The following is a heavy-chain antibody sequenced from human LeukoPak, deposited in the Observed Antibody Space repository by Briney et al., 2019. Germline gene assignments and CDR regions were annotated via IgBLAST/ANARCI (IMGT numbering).Heavy chain of an antibody. CDR2: IIPIFGTA. J-gene: IGHJ4*02. CDR3: AGSIAVAGTGFDY. CDR1: GGTFSSYA. V-gene: IGHV1-69*05. D-gene: IGHD6-19*01. Sequence: SVKVSCKASGGTFSSYAISWVRQAPGQGLEWMGGIIPIFGTANYAQKFQGRVTITRNTSISTAYTELSSLRSEDTAVYYCAGSIAVAGTGFDYWGQGTLVTVSS.